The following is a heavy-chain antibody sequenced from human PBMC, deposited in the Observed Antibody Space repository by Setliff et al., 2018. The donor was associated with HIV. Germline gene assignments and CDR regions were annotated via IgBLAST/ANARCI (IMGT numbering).Heavy chain of an antibody. D-gene: IGHD1-26*01. Sequence: PSETLSLTCTVSGGSIRTYYWGWIRQPPGKGLEWIGSVHYRGNTLYSTDYNPSPKSRVTTSVDTSKNQFSLKLSSVTAADTAVYYCVRPIVGDTARYFDYWGHGTLVTVSS. V-gene: IGHV4-39*01. CDR1: GGSIRTYY. J-gene: IGHJ4*01. CDR3: VRPIVGDTARYFDY. CDR2: VHYRGNTLYST.